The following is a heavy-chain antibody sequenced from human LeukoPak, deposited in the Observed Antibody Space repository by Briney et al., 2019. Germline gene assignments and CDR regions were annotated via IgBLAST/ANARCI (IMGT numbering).Heavy chain of an antibody. V-gene: IGHV3-23*01. CDR3: AKNMGWFGESNDY. CDR2: ISGSGGST. D-gene: IGHD3-10*01. Sequence: GGSLRLSCAASGFTFSSYAMSWVRQAPGKGLEWVSAISGSGGSTYYADSVKGRFTISRDNSKSTLYLQMNSLRAEDTAVYYCAKNMGWFGESNDYWGQGTLVTVSS. CDR1: GFTFSSYA. J-gene: IGHJ4*02.